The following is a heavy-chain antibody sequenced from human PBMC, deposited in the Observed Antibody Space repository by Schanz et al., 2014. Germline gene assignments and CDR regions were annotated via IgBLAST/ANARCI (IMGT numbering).Heavy chain of an antibody. V-gene: IGHV1-8*02. Sequence: QVQLVQSGAEVKKPGSSMKVSCKASGGTFSTYPINWLRQAPGQGLEWLGWMNPNSGNPGFAQKFRGRVTMTADRSTSTAYMELSSLRSEDTAVYYCARGYGDSPTDFWGQGTLVTVSS. J-gene: IGHJ4*02. CDR3: ARGYGDSPTDF. D-gene: IGHD4-17*01. CDR2: MNPNSGNP. CDR1: GGTFSTYP.